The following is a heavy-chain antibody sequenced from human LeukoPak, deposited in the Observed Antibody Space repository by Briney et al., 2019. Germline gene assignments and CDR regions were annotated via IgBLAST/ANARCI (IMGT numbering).Heavy chain of an antibody. CDR2: MNPNSGHT. CDR3: ARGSRYDYVWGSYRSTHARPRPVFDY. CDR1: GHTFTNYD. V-gene: IGHV1-8*03. J-gene: IGHJ4*02. Sequence: GASVKVSCKASGHTFTNYDINWVRQATGQGLQWMGWMNPNSGHTGYAQKFQGRVTITRNTSITTAYMELSSLRSEDTAVYYCARGSRYDYVWGSYRSTHARPRPVFDYWGQGTLVTVSS. D-gene: IGHD3-16*02.